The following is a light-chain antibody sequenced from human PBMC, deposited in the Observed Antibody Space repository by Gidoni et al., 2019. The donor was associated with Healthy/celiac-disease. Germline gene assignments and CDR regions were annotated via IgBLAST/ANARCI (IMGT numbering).Light chain of an antibody. V-gene: IGKV1-5*03. CDR3: QQYNSYSYT. CDR1: QSISSW. J-gene: IGKJ2*01. Sequence: DIQMTQSPSTLSASVGDRVTITCRASQSISSWLAEYQQKPGKAPKLLIYKATSLESGVPSRFRGSGSGTEFTLTISSLQPDDFATYYCQQYNSYSYTFGQGTKLEIK. CDR2: KAT.